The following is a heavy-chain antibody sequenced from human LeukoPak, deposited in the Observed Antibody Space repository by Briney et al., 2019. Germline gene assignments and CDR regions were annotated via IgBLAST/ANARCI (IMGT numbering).Heavy chain of an antibody. V-gene: IGHV3-30*02. D-gene: IGHD2-2*02. CDR3: AKSLVAADIIYS. Sequence: PGGSLRLSCAASGFTFSGYGMHWVRQAPGKGLEWVAFIRYDGSNKSYADSVKGRFTISRDNSKNTLYLEMNSLRAEDTAVYYCAKSLVAADIIYSWGQGTLVTVSS. CDR2: IRYDGSNK. CDR1: GFTFSGYG. J-gene: IGHJ4*02.